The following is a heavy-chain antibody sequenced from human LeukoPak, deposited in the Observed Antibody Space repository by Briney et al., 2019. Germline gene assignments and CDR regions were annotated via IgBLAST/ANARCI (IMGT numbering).Heavy chain of an antibody. V-gene: IGHV3-30*18. CDR3: AKEGPGNYYSAYFDS. Sequence: GGSLRLSCAASGFSFSGSWMTWVRQAPGKGLEWVAVISYEASTTYYADSVKGRFTISRDNSRNTLSLQMNGLRPEDTAVYYCAKEGPGNYYSAYFDSWGQGTLVTVSS. D-gene: IGHD1-26*01. J-gene: IGHJ4*02. CDR2: ISYEASTT. CDR1: GFSFSGSW.